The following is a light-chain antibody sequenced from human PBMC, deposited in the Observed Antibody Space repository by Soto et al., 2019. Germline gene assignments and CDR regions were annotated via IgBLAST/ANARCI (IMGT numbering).Light chain of an antibody. CDR1: QSVCSDF. CDR3: QQYDTSPIN. V-gene: IGKV3-20*01. J-gene: IGKJ5*01. Sequence: ENVLTQSPGIVSLSPGERATLSCRASQSVCSDFLAWYQQKPGQAPRLLIYGASTRATGIPDRFSGSGSETDFSHTISRPEPQDIALYYCQQYDTSPINFGQGTRLQIK. CDR2: GAS.